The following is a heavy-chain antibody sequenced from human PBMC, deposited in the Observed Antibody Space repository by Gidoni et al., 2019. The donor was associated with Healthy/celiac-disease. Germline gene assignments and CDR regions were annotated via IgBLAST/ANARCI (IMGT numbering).Heavy chain of an antibody. CDR1: GFTFGDYA. CDR3: TRGPRSVHDFWSGYYDPTIDY. V-gene: IGHV3-49*03. Sequence: EVQLVESGGGLVQPGRSLRLSCTASGFTFGDYAMSWFRQAPGKGLEWVGFIRSKAYGGTTEYAASVKGRFTISRDDSKSIAYLQMNSLKTEDTAVYYCTRGPRSVHDFWSGYYDPTIDYWGQGTLVTVSS. J-gene: IGHJ4*02. CDR2: IRSKAYGGTT. D-gene: IGHD3-3*01.